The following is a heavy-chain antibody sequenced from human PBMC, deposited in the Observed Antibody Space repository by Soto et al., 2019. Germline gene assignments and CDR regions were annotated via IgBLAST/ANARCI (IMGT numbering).Heavy chain of an antibody. CDR2: IYHNGNT. J-gene: IGHJ3*02. D-gene: IGHD3-9*01. CDR1: GASISSGFW. CDR3: ARSRRDILTGYIIATFDI. V-gene: IGHV4-4*02. Sequence: QVRLQESGPGLVTPSGTLSLTCTVSGASISSGFWWSWVRQSPGKGLEWIGEIYHNGNTNYKPSPQSRVTLSVETSKSPFSMSVTSVTAADTAVYSCARSRRDILTGYIIATFDIWGQGTVVTVSS.